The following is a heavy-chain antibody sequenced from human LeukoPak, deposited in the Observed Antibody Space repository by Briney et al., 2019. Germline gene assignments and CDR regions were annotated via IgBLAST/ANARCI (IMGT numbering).Heavy chain of an antibody. D-gene: IGHD6-13*01. J-gene: IGHJ4*02. V-gene: IGHV3-30-3*01. Sequence: GGSLRLSCAASGFTFSSYAMHWVRQAPGKGLEWVAVISYDGSNKYYADSVKGRFTISRDNSKNTLYLQMNSLRAEDTAVYYCARDRSAAGFYFDYWGQGTLVTVSS. CDR1: GFTFSSYA. CDR2: ISYDGSNK. CDR3: ARDRSAAGFYFDY.